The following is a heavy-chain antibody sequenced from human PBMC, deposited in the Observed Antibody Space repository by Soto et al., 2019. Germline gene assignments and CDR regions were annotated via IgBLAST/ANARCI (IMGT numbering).Heavy chain of an antibody. J-gene: IGHJ6*02. V-gene: IGHV3-30*18. Sequence: QVQLVESGGGVVQPGRSLRLSCAASGFTFSSYGMHWVRQAPGKGLEWVAVISYDGSNKYYADSVKGRFTISRDNSKNTLYLQMNSLRAEDTAVYYCAKDGPGGRDYGDYSLYYYGMDVWGQETTVTVSS. CDR3: AKDGPGGRDYGDYSLYYYGMDV. CDR1: GFTFSSYG. D-gene: IGHD4-17*01. CDR2: ISYDGSNK.